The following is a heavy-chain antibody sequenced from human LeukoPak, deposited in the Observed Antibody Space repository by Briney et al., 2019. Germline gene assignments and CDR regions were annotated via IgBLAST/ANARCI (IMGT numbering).Heavy chain of an antibody. CDR2: INPNSGGR. Sequence: ASVKVSCKASGYTFTSYYMHWVRQAQGQGQEWKGWINPNSGGRNYAQKFQGRVTMTRDTSISTAYMELSRLRSDDTAVYYCARVMTTVTWWFDLWGQGTLVTVSS. CDR3: ARVMTTVTWWFDL. D-gene: IGHD4-11*01. V-gene: IGHV1-2*02. J-gene: IGHJ5*02. CDR1: GYTFTSYY.